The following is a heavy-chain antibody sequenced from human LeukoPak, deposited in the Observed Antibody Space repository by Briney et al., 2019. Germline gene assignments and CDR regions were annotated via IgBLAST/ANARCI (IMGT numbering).Heavy chain of an antibody. D-gene: IGHD3-22*01. V-gene: IGHV3-64*02. CDR1: RFTFNSYA. CDR3: ARDSRSSGYYGDAFDI. Sequence: QSGGSLRLSCAASRFTFNSYAMHWVRQAPGKGLECVSAISSNGGSTYYADSVEGRFTISRDNSKNTLYLQMGSLRAEDMAVYYCARDSRSSGYYGDAFDIWGQGTMVTVSS. J-gene: IGHJ3*02. CDR2: ISSNGGST.